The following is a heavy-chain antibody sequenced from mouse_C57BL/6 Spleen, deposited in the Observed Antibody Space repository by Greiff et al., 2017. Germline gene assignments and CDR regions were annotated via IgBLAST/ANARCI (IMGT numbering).Heavy chain of an antibody. V-gene: IGHV1-26*01. D-gene: IGHD4-1*01. Sequence: VQLQQSGPELVKPGASVKISCKASGYTFTDYYMNWVKQSHGKSLEWIGDINPNNGGTSYNQKFKGKATLTVDKSSSTAYMELRSLTSEDSAVYYCARQELGYFDYWGQGTTLTVSS. CDR2: INPNNGGT. CDR3: ARQELGYFDY. J-gene: IGHJ2*01. CDR1: GYTFTDYY.